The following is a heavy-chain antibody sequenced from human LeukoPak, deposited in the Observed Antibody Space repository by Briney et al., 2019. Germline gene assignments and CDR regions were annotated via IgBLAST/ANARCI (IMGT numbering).Heavy chain of an antibody. Sequence: SEALSLTCTVSGGSISSYYWSWIRQPPGKGLEWVGYIYYSGSTKYNPSLKSRVTISVDTSKNQFSLKLSSVTAADTAVYYCATGLHYYDSSGYYSHYYYYGMDVWGQGTTVTVSS. CDR1: GGSISSYY. CDR3: ATGLHYYDSSGYYSHYYYYGMDV. D-gene: IGHD3-22*01. CDR2: IYYSGST. J-gene: IGHJ6*02. V-gene: IGHV4-59*01.